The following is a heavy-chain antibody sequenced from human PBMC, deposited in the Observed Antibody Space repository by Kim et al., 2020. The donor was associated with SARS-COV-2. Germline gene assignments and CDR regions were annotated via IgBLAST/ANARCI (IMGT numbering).Heavy chain of an antibody. D-gene: IGHD3-10*01. Sequence: GGSLRLSCAASGFTFSRYDMHWVCQATGKGLEWVSTIGTAGDTYYPGSVKGRFTISRENAKNSLYLQMNSLRAGDTAVYYCARVRYYYGSGSYYNGDYYYYGMDVWGQGTTVTVSS. V-gene: IGHV3-13*01. CDR3: ARVRYYYGSGSYYNGDYYYYGMDV. CDR1: GFTFSRYD. CDR2: IGTAGDT. J-gene: IGHJ6*02.